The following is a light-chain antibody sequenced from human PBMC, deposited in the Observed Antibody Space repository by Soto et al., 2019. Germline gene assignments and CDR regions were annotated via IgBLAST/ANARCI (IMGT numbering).Light chain of an antibody. CDR3: QQYKDWRT. J-gene: IGKJ1*01. CDR1: QSVSSSY. CDR2: GAS. Sequence: EIVLTQSRGTLSLSPGERATLSCRASQSVSSSYLVWYQQKPGQAPRFLIYGASSRATGIPDRFSGSGSGTDFTLTISRLEPEDVAVYYCQQYKDWRTFGQGTNVDIK. V-gene: IGKV3-20*01.